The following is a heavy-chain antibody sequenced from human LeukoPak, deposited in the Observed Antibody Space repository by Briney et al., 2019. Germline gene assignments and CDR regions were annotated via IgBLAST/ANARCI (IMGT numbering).Heavy chain of an antibody. CDR1: GFTFSSYN. J-gene: IGHJ6*04. D-gene: IGHD3-10*02. CDR3: AELGITMIGGV. CDR2: ITSSSSYI. Sequence: GGSLRLSCAASGFTFSSYNMNWVRQAPGKGLEWVSSITSSSSYIYYADSVKGRFTISRDNAKNSLFLQMNSLRAEDTAVYYCAELGITMIGGVWGKGTTVTISS. V-gene: IGHV3-21*01.